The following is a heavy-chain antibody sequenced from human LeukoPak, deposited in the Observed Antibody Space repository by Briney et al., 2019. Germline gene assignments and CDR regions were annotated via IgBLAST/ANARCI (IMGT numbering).Heavy chain of an antibody. CDR1: GYSISSGYY. Sequence: SETLSLTCAVSGYSISSGYYWGWIRQPPGKGLEWIGSIYHSGSTYYNPSLKSRVTISVDTSKNQFSLKLSSVTAADTAVYYCARSTDYGDFIYFDYWGQGTLVTVSS. V-gene: IGHV4-38-2*01. J-gene: IGHJ4*02. CDR3: ARSTDYGDFIYFDY. D-gene: IGHD4-17*01. CDR2: IYHSGST.